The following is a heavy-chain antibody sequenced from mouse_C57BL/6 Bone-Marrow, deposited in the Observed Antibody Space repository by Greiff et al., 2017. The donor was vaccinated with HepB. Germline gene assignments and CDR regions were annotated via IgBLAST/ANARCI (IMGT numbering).Heavy chain of an antibody. CDR3: ARDEAY. J-gene: IGHJ3*01. Sequence: EVQVVDSGGGLVQPGGSLKLSCAASGFTFSDYYMYWVRQTPEKRLEWVAYISNGGGSTYYPDTVKGRFTISRDNAKNNLYLQMSHLKSEDTAMYYCARDEAYWGQGTLVTVSA. CDR2: ISNGGGST. V-gene: IGHV5-12*01. CDR1: GFTFSDYY.